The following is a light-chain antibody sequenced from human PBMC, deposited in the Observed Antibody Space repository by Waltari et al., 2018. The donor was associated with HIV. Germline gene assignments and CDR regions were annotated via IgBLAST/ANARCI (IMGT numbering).Light chain of an antibody. J-gene: IGKJ4*01. V-gene: IGKV1-NL1*01. CDR2: AAS. CDR3: QQYYSTLLT. Sequence: DIQMTQSPSSLSASVGDRVTITCQASQCNSNSLAWYQQNPGKAPKLLLYAASRLESGVPSRFSGSGSGTDYTLTISSLQPEDFATYYCQQYYSTLLTFGGGTKVEIK. CDR1: QCNSNS.